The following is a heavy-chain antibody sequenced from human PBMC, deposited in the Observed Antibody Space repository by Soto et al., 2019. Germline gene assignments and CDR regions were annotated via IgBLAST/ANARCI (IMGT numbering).Heavy chain of an antibody. CDR1: GFTFSSYG. V-gene: IGHV3-33*01. J-gene: IGHJ4*02. CDR2: IGYDGSNK. D-gene: IGHD1-20*01. CDR3: VRRVLTGNWEESAFDY. Sequence: PGGSLRLSCAASGFTFSSYGFHWVRQAPGKGLEWVAIIGYDGSNKYYADSVKGRFTISRDNSKNTLYLQMNSLRGEDTAVYYCVRRVLTGNWEESAFDYWGQGTLVTVSS.